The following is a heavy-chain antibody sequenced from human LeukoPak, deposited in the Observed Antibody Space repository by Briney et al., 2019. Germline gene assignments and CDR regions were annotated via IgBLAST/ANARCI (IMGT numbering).Heavy chain of an antibody. D-gene: IGHD7-27*01. V-gene: IGHV3-48*01. CDR2: ISSSSSTI. Sequence: GGSLRLSCAASGFTFSSYSMNWVRQAPGKGLEWVSYISSSSSTIYYADSVKGRFTISRDNSKNTLYLQMNSLRAEDTAVYYCAKRPTGVFDYWGQGTLVTVSS. CDR1: GFTFSSYS. J-gene: IGHJ4*02. CDR3: AKRPTGVFDY.